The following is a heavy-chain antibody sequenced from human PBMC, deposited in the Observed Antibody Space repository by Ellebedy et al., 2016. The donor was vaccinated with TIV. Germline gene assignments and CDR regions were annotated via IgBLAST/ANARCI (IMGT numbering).Heavy chain of an antibody. CDR2: INHSGST. Sequence: MPSETLSFTCAVYGGSFSGYYWSWIRQPPGKGLEWIGEINHSGSTNYNPSLKSRVTISVDTSKNQFSLKLSSVTAADTAVYYCARGARSVYYYGSGSYLIYFDYWGQGTMVTVSS. V-gene: IGHV4-34*01. CDR3: ARGARSVYYYGSGSYLIYFDY. CDR1: GGSFSGYY. J-gene: IGHJ4*02. D-gene: IGHD3-10*01.